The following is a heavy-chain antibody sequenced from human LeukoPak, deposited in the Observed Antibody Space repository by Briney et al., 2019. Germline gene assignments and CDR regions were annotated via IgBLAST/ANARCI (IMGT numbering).Heavy chain of an antibody. CDR2: IYHSGST. V-gene: IGHV4-4*02. D-gene: IGHD6-13*01. CDR1: GGSISSSNW. J-gene: IGHJ3*02. Sequence: SETLSLTCAVSGGSISSSNWWSWVLQPPGKGLEWIGEIYHSGSTNYNPSLKSRVTISVDKSKNQFSLKLSSVTAADTAVYYCASIAAAADAFDIWGQGTMVTVSS. CDR3: ASIAAAADAFDI.